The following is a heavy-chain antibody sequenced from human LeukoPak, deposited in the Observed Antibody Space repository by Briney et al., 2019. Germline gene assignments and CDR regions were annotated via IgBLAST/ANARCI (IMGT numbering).Heavy chain of an antibody. Sequence: GGSLRLSCAASGFTFSSYRMSWVRQAPGKGLEWGANIKQDGGEKYYVDSVKGRFTIARDNAKNSLYLQMNSLRAEDTAVYYCARGEYCSSTSCFLSAEYFQHWGQGTLVTVSS. CDR3: ARGEYCSSTSCFLSAEYFQH. D-gene: IGHD2-2*01. CDR2: IKQDGGEK. CDR1: GFTFSSYR. J-gene: IGHJ1*01. V-gene: IGHV3-7*01.